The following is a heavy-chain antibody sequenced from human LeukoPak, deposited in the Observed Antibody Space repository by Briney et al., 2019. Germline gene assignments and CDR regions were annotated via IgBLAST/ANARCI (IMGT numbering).Heavy chain of an antibody. CDR2: IYYTGTT. Sequence: PSETLSLTCSVSGGSISSSSDNWGWIRQPPGKGLEWIGSIYYTGTTYYNPSLMSRVTMSVDTSKNQFSLRLTSVTAADTAMYYCARQGRATVVMYMDDWGKGTTVTVSS. CDR3: ARQGRATVVMYMDD. V-gene: IGHV4-39*01. J-gene: IGHJ6*03. CDR1: GGSISSSSDN. D-gene: IGHD4-23*01.